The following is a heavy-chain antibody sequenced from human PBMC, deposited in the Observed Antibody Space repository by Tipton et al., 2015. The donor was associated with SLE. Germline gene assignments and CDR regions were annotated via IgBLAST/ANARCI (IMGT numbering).Heavy chain of an antibody. J-gene: IGHJ4*02. CDR2: IYHSGSP. V-gene: IGHV4-38-2*02. CDR3: ARAAETAMSY. CDR1: GYSINSAYY. Sequence: GLVKPSETLSLTCTVSGYSINSAYYWGWIRQPPGKGLEWIGSIYHSGSPHYNPSLKSRVTISVDTSKNQFSLKLSSVTAADTAVYFCARAAETAMSYWGQGTLVTVSS. D-gene: IGHD5-18*01.